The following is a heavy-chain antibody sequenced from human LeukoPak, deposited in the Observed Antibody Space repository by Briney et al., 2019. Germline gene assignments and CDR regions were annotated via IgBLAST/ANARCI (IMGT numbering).Heavy chain of an antibody. CDR1: GGTFSSYA. J-gene: IGHJ4*02. CDR3: ASYVDTAMVISY. Sequence: SVKVSCKASGGTFSSYAISWVRQAPGQGLEWMGRIIPILGIASYAQKFQGRVTITADKSTSTAYMELSSLRSEDTAVYYCASYVDTAMVISYWGQGTLVTVSS. CDR2: IIPILGIA. V-gene: IGHV1-69*04. D-gene: IGHD5-18*01.